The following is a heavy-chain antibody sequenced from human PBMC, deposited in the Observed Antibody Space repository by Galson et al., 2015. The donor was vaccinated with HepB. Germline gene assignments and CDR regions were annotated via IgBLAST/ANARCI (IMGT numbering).Heavy chain of an antibody. J-gene: IGHJ6*03. CDR1: GGSISGYY. CDR2: IFSSGNT. Sequence: SETLSLTCTLSGGSISGYYWNWIRQPAGKRLEWIGRIFSSGNTNYNPSLRGRVTMSVDTSKNQFSLKLGSVTAADTAVYYCARVAAPAEMSMSYYYYYMDVWGEGTTVTVSS. V-gene: IGHV4-4*07. CDR3: ARVAAPAEMSMSYYYYYMDV. D-gene: IGHD2-2*01.